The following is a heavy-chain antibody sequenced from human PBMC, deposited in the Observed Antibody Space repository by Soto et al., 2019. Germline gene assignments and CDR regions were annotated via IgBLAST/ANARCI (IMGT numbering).Heavy chain of an antibody. Sequence: QVQLVQSGAEVKKPGASVKVSCKASGYTFTSYGISWVRQAPGQGLEWMGWISAYNGNTNYAQKLQGRVTMTTDTSTSTACMELRSLRSDDTAVYYCVVAAQPCYFDYWGQGTLVTVSS. V-gene: IGHV1-18*01. CDR2: ISAYNGNT. CDR1: GYTFTSYG. CDR3: VVAAQPCYFDY. J-gene: IGHJ4*02. D-gene: IGHD2-15*01.